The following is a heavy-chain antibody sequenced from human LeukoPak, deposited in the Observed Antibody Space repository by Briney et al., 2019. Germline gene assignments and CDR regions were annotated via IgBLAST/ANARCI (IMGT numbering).Heavy chain of an antibody. CDR2: MNPNSGNT. CDR3: ARAGGYCGRISCPYYFDY. J-gene: IGHJ4*02. V-gene: IGHV1-8*01. D-gene: IGHD2-15*01. CDR1: GYTFTSYD. Sequence: ASVKASCKASGYTFTSYDINWVRQATGQGLEWMGWMNPNSGNTGYAQKFQGRVTMTRNTSISIAYMELSSLRSEDTAVYYCARAGGYCGRISCPYYFDYWGQGSLVAVSS.